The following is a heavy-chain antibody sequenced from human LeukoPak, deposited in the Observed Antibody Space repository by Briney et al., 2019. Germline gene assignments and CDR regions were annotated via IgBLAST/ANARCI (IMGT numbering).Heavy chain of an antibody. CDR1: GGSISSSSYY. CDR3: ERATSIIGLEGFDP. Sequence: SENLSLTCTVSGGSISSSSYYWGWIRQPPGKGLEWIGSIYYSGSTYYNPSLKSRVTISVDTSKNQFSLKLSSVTAADTAVYYCERATSIIGLEGFDPWGQGTLVTVSS. D-gene: IGHD2/OR15-2a*01. V-gene: IGHV4-39*07. CDR2: IYYSGST. J-gene: IGHJ5*02.